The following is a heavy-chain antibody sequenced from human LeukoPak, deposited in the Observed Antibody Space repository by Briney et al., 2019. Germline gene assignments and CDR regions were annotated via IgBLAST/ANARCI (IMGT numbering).Heavy chain of an antibody. CDR2: IYYSGST. V-gene: IGHV4-59*01. D-gene: IGHD5-18*01. J-gene: IGHJ5*02. CDR3: AAGSGYSYPGWFDP. Sequence: SETLSLTCTVSGGSISSYHWSWIRQPPGKGLEWIGYIYYSGSTNYNPSLKSRVTISVDTSKNQFSLKLSSVTAADTAVYYCAAGSGYSYPGWFDPWGQGILVTVSS. CDR1: GGSISSYH.